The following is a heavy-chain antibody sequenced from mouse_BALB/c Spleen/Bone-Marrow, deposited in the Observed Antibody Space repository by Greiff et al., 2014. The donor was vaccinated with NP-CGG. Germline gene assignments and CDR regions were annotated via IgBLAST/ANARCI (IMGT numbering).Heavy chain of an antibody. CDR2: INPYNDDT. V-gene: IGHV1-14*01. J-gene: IGHJ1*01. CDR1: GYTFTSYV. CDR3: ARSLYGYDWYFDV. Sequence: EVQLQQSGPELVKPGASVKMSCKASGYTFTSYVVHWVKQKPGQGLEWIGNINPYNDDTMYNEKFKGKATLTSDKSSSTAYMELSSLTSEDPAVYYCARSLYGYDWYFDVWGAGTTVTVSS. D-gene: IGHD2-2*01.